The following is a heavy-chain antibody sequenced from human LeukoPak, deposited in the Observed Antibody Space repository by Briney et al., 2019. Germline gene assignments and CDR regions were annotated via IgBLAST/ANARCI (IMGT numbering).Heavy chain of an antibody. J-gene: IGHJ6*02. Sequence: GGSLRLSCAASGFTFRSYAMSWVRQAPGKGLEWVSAISGSGGSTYYADSVKGRFTISRDNSKNTLYLQMNSLRAEDTAVYYCAKGQVPAAPYYYYGMDVWGQGTTVTVSS. CDR3: AKGQVPAAPYYYYGMDV. D-gene: IGHD2-2*01. V-gene: IGHV3-23*01. CDR1: GFTFRSYA. CDR2: ISGSGGST.